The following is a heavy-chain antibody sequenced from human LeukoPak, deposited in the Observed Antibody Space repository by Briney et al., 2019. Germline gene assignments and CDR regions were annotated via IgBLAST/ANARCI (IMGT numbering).Heavy chain of an antibody. J-gene: IGHJ5*02. V-gene: IGHV2-5*01. CDR2: SYWNDDK. D-gene: IGHD3-22*01. CDR1: GFSLSTSGVG. Sequence: ESGPTLVNPTQTLTLTCTFSGFSLSTSGVGVGWIRQPPGKALEWLALSYWNDDKRYSPSLKSRLTITKDTSKNQVVLTMTNMDRVDAATYYCAHRPPQSRDSSGYYRHWFDPWGQGTLVTVSS. CDR3: AHRPPQSRDSSGYYRHWFDP.